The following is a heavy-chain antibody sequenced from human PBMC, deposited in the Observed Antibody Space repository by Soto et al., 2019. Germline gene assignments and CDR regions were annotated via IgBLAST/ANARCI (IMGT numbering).Heavy chain of an antibody. Sequence: QVQLVQSGAGVKKPGASVKVSCKASGYTFTSYGISWVRQAPGQGLEWMGWISAYNGNTNYAQKLQGRVTMTTDTSTITAYMELRSLRSDDTAVYYCASDLSNRDGDYVLAHGAFDIWGQGTMVTVSS. V-gene: IGHV1-18*01. D-gene: IGHD4-17*01. J-gene: IGHJ3*02. CDR1: GYTFTSYG. CDR2: ISAYNGNT. CDR3: ASDLSNRDGDYVLAHGAFDI.